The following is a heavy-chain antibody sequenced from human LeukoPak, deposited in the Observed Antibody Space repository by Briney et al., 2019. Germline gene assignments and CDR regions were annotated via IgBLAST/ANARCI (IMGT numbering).Heavy chain of an antibody. D-gene: IGHD3-3*01. Sequence: SVKVSCKVSGYTLTELSMHWVRQAPGKGLEWMGGFDPEDGETIYAQKFQGRVTMTEDTSTDTAYMELSSLRSEDTAVYYCATAKNFWSGYYPLYAFDIWGQGTMVTVSS. CDR2: FDPEDGET. CDR1: GYTLTELS. V-gene: IGHV1-24*01. J-gene: IGHJ3*02. CDR3: ATAKNFWSGYYPLYAFDI.